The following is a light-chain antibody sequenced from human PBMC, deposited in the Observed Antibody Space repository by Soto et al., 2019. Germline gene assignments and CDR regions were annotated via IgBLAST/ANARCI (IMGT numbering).Light chain of an antibody. CDR3: QQRSDSIT. CDR1: HSVTTH. V-gene: IGKV3-11*01. J-gene: IGKJ5*01. CDR2: DAS. Sequence: EFVLTQSPATLSLSPGERATLSCRASHSVTTHLAWFQQRPGQTPRLLIYDASTGAPGIPARFSGRGSGADFTLTISSLEPEDFAVYYCQQRSDSITFGQGTRLEIK.